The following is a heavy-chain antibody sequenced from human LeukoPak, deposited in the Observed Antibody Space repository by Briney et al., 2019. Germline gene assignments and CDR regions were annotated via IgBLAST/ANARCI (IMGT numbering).Heavy chain of an antibody. CDR2: IQNRGST. Sequence: PSETLSLTCTVSGGSLSSYYWSWLRQPPGKGLEWMGYIQNRGSTNYNPSLKSRVTLSVDTSKNQFSLKLTSVTAADTAVYYGARDRPGIAVAGDAFDIWGEGTMVTVS. CDR3: ARDRPGIAVAGDAFDI. J-gene: IGHJ3*02. CDR1: GGSLSSYY. V-gene: IGHV4-59*01. D-gene: IGHD6-19*01.